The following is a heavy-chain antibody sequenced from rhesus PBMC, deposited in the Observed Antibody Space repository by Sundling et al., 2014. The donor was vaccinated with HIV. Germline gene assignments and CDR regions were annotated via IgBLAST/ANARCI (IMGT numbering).Heavy chain of an antibody. Sequence: QLQLQESGPGLVKPSETLSLTCAVSGGSISSNYWNWIRQPPGKGLEWIGTIYGTGGINYLNPPLKSRVSLSVDTSKNQFSLKLSSVTAADTAVYYCAREAYYEDDYGYYRVFDYWGQGVLVTVSS. CDR1: GGSISSNY. CDR3: AREAYYEDDYGYYRVFDY. CDR2: IYGTGGIN. J-gene: IGHJ4*01. D-gene: IGHD3-9*01. V-gene: IGHV4-160*01.